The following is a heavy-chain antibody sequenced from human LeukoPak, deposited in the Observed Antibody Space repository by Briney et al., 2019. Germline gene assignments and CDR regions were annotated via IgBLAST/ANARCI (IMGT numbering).Heavy chain of an antibody. CDR3: ARDQIQYYDFWSGYPDYFDY. CDR2: ISAYDGNT. CDR1: GYTFTGYY. Sequence: ASVKVSCKASGYTFTGYYMHWVRQAPGQGLEWMGWISAYDGNTNYAQKLQGRVTMTTDTSTSTAYMELRSLRSDDTAVYYCARDQIQYYDFWSGYPDYFDYWGQGTLVTVSS. J-gene: IGHJ4*02. D-gene: IGHD3-3*01. V-gene: IGHV1-18*04.